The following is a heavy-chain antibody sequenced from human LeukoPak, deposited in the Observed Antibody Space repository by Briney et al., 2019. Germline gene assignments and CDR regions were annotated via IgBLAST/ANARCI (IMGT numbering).Heavy chain of an antibody. D-gene: IGHD3-22*01. CDR2: ISYDGSNE. CDR3: ARDSAWLSYLDY. V-gene: IGHV3-30-3*01. Sequence: PGRSLRLSCAASGFTFSGYAMHWVRQAPGKGLEWVAVISYDGSNEYYADSVKGRFTISRDNSKNTLYLQMNSLRTEDTAVYYCARDSAWLSYLDYWGQGSLVTVSS. J-gene: IGHJ4*02. CDR1: GFTFSGYA.